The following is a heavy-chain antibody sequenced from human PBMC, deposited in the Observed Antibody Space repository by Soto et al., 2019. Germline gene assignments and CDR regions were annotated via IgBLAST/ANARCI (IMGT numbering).Heavy chain of an antibody. CDR1: GGSISSYY. CDR3: ARDNGYSYGYTLDH. J-gene: IGHJ4*02. D-gene: IGHD5-18*01. Sequence: SETLSLTCTVSGGSISSYYWSWIRQPPGKGLEWIGYIYYSGSTNYNPSLKSRVTISVDTSKNQFSLKLSSVTAADMAVYYCARDNGYSYGYTLDHWGQGTLVTVSS. CDR2: IYYSGST. V-gene: IGHV4-59*01.